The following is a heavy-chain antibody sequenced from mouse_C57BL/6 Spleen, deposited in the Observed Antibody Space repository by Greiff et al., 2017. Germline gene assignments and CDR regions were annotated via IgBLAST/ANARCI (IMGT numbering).Heavy chain of an antibody. Sequence: EVKLVESGGGLVKPGGSLKLSCAASGFTFSDYGMHWVRQAPEKGLEWVAYISSGSSTIYYADTVKGRFTISRDNAKNTLFLQMTSLRSEDTAMYYCARGGGKTWYAMDYWGQGTSVTVSS. CDR1: GFTFSDYG. CDR3: ARGGGKTWYAMDY. V-gene: IGHV5-17*01. CDR2: ISSGSSTI. J-gene: IGHJ4*01.